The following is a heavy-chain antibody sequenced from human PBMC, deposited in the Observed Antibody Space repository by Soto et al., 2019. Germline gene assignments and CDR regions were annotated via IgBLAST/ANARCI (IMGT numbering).Heavy chain of an antibody. CDR3: AGDP. V-gene: IGHV3-7*01. J-gene: IGHJ5*02. CDR1: GFTFYTDW. CDR2: ITNDGSAK. Sequence: EVQLVESGGGLVQPGGSLRLSCAASGFTFYTDWMSWVRQAPGKWLEWVATITNDGSAKYYVDSVKGRFTISRDNARNCYFMQRNGMRADDASVYSCAGDPWG.